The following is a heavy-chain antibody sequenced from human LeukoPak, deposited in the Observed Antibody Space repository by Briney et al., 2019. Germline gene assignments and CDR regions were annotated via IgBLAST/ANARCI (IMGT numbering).Heavy chain of an antibody. J-gene: IGHJ4*02. Sequence: GGSLRLSWAASGFTFSNYGMMWVRQAPEKGLEWVSTISGGGENTHYADSVRGRFTISRDNPKNMVYLQMNNLRAEDSALYYCTQDGQYPIDFWGQGTLVTVSS. V-gene: IGHV3-23*01. D-gene: IGHD4-11*01. CDR1: GFTFSNYG. CDR3: TQDGQYPIDF. CDR2: ISGGGENT.